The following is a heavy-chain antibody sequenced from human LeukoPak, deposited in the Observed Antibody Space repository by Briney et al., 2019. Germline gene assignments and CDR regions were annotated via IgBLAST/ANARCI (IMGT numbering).Heavy chain of an antibody. Sequence: PSETLSLTCTVSGGSTSGFHWSWIRQPTGKGLEWIGHTFNNGNINYNPSLKSRVSISVDTSRNQFSLKLTSVTAADTAVYYCAREGTSGTHLNWFDPWGQGTLVTVSS. CDR2: TFNNGNI. J-gene: IGHJ5*02. D-gene: IGHD1-1*01. V-gene: IGHV4-59*01. CDR1: GGSTSGFH. CDR3: AREGTSGTHLNWFDP.